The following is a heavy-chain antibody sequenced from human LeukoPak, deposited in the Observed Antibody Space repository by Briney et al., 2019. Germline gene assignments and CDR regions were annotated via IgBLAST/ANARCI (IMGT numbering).Heavy chain of an antibody. V-gene: IGHV3-9*01. CDR1: GFTFDDYA. D-gene: IGHD6-6*01. CDR3: AKATYSTSPGYYFDY. Sequence: GGSLRLSCAASGFTFDDYAMHWVRQGPGKGLEWVSGISWNSGRIGYADSVKGRFIISRDNAKNSLYLQMNSLRSEDTAFYYCAKATYSTSPGYYFDYWGQGTLVTVSS. J-gene: IGHJ4*02. CDR2: ISWNSGRI.